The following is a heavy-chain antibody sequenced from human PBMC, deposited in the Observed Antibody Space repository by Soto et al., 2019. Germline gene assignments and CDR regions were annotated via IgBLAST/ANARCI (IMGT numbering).Heavy chain of an antibody. CDR3: TRDLRH. J-gene: IGHJ4*02. D-gene: IGHD3-9*01. CDR2: INRDGCST. V-gene: IGHV3-74*01. CDR1: GFTLSSHW. Sequence: EVQMGESGGGLVQPGGSLRLSCAASGFTLSSHWMHWARQAPGKGLWWVSRINRDGCSTSYADSVKGRFTTSRDNAKNTLYMQMNSVSVDDTAVYYCTRDLRHWCQGTLVTVSS.